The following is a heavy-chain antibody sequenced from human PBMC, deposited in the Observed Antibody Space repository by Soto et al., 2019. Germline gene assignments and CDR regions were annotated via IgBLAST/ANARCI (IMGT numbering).Heavy chain of an antibody. Sequence: EVQLLESGGGLVQPGGSLRLSCAASGFTFSSYAMSWVRQAPGKGLEWVSAISGSGGSTYYADSVKGRFTISRDNSKNTLYLQMNSLRAEDTALYYCAKKRYCIFCGMDVWGQGTTVTVSS. CDR2: ISGSGGST. V-gene: IGHV3-23*01. J-gene: IGHJ6*02. CDR3: AKKRYCIFCGMDV. CDR1: GFTFSSYA. D-gene: IGHD2-15*01.